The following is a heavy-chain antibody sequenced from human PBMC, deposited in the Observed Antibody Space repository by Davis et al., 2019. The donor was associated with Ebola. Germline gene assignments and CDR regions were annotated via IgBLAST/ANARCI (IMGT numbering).Heavy chain of an antibody. CDR1: GYTFTNYY. CDR3: ARDGPDYYGLDV. J-gene: IGHJ6*02. Sequence: ASVKVSCKAFGYTFTNYYVHWVRQAPGQGLEWMGVINPSAGYTNYAQKFQGRVTITRDTSTSTVYMEVRRLRSGDTAVYYCARDGPDYYGLDVWGQGTAVTVSS. V-gene: IGHV1-46*01. CDR2: INPSAGYT.